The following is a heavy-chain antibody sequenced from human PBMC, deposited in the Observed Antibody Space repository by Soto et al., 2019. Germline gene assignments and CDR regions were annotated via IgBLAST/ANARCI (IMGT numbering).Heavy chain of an antibody. CDR3: AKTGGWNWFDP. D-gene: IGHD6-19*01. V-gene: IGHV1-18*01. Sequence: QVQLVQSGAEVKKPGASVKVSCKASGYTFTDYGISWVRQAPGQGLEWMGWISPYTGDTKYPQRLQGRVTVTADTSTNTAYMELRSLKSDDTAVYYCAKTGGWNWFDPWGQGTLVSVSS. CDR2: ISPYTGDT. J-gene: IGHJ5*02. CDR1: GYTFTDYG.